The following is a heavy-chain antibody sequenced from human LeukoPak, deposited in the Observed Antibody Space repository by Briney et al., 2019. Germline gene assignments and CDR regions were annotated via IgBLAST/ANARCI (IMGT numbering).Heavy chain of an antibody. Sequence: ASVKVSCKASGYTFTSYGISWVRQAPGQGLEWMGWISAYNGNTNYAQKLQGRVTMTTDTSTSTAYMELRSLRSDDTAVYYCARVMGIVVVPAAIESDYYYYYMDVWGKGTTVTVSS. CDR1: GYTFTSYG. J-gene: IGHJ6*03. CDR3: ARVMGIVVVPAAIESDYYYYYMDV. D-gene: IGHD2-2*01. V-gene: IGHV1-18*01. CDR2: ISAYNGNT.